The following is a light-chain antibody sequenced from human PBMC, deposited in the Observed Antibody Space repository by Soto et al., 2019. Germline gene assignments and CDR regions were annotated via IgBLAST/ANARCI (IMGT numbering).Light chain of an antibody. J-gene: IGKJ3*01. Sequence: DIQMTQSPSSLSASVGDRVTMTCRASQTISIYLNWYQQKPGKAPKTLIYAASRLRSGVPSRFSADGSGTDFTLTISSLQPEDFATYCRLQSSSPPPFTSGPGTQVNIK. CDR2: AAS. CDR1: QTISIY. CDR3: LQSSSPPPFT. V-gene: IGKV1-39*01.